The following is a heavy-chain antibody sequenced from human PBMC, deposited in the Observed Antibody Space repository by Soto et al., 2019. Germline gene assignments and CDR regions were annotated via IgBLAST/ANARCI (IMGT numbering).Heavy chain of an antibody. CDR3: ARETYYYGSGSLAY. J-gene: IGHJ4*02. CDR2: ISGSGGST. D-gene: IGHD3-10*01. Sequence: EVQLLESGGGSVQPGGSLRLSCAASGFTFSSYAMSWVRQAPGKGLEWVSAISGSGGSTYYADSVKGRFTISRDNSXNTLYLQMNSLRAEDTAVYYCARETYYYGSGSLAYWGQGTLVTVSS. CDR1: GFTFSSYA. V-gene: IGHV3-23*01.